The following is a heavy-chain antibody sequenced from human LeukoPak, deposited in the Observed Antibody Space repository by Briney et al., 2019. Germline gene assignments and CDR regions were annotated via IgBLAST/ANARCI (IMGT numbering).Heavy chain of an antibody. V-gene: IGHV1-69*04. D-gene: IGHD6-13*01. CDR1: GGTFSSYA. CDR3: AQKAAAGYYYYGMDV. CDR2: IIPILGIA. J-gene: IGHJ6*02. Sequence: SVKVSCKASGGTFSSYAISWVRQAPGQGLEWMGRIIPILGIANYAQKFQGRVTITADKSTSTAYMELSSLRSEDTAVYYCAQKAAAGYYYYGMDVWGQGTTVTVSS.